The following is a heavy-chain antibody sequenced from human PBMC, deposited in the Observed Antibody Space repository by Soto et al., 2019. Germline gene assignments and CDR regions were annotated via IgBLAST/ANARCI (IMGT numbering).Heavy chain of an antibody. D-gene: IGHD1-26*01. CDR2: FSGSGRTI. V-gene: IGHV3-23*01. Sequence: GESLKISCAASGLDFSSEVMCWVRQAPGKGLEWVSSFSGSGRTIYHADSMRGRFAISRDNSKNSLYLQLNNLRVDDTAVYYCAKVGPSYYYGMDVWGQGTTVTVSS. CDR3: AKVGPSYYYGMDV. J-gene: IGHJ6*02. CDR1: GLDFSSEV.